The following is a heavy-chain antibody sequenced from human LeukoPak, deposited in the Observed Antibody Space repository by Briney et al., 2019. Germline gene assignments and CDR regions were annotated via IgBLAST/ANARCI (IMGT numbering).Heavy chain of an antibody. CDR2: IYHTGST. CDR1: GGSVSDYY. J-gene: IGHJ4*02. Sequence: SETLSLTCTISGGSVSDYYWSWIRQSPGKGLEWIGYIYHTGSTSYNPSLKSRVTISVDTSKNQFSLKLSSVTAADTAVYYCASRKLGNDYWGQGTLVTVSS. CDR3: ASRKLGNDY. D-gene: IGHD7-27*01. V-gene: IGHV4-59*02.